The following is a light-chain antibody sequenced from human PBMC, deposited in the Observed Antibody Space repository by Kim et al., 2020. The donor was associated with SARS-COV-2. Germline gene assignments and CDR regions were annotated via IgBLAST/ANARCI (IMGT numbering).Light chain of an antibody. J-gene: IGLJ2*01. V-gene: IGLV3-1*01. CDR2: QDK. CDR3: QAWDTIVV. Sequence: VSVSPGQTASITCSGDQLGNKYVCWYQQRPGQSPVLVIYQDKNRPSGIPERFSGSNSGNTATLTISGTQAMDEADYYCQAWDTIVVFGGGTQLTVL. CDR1: QLGNKY.